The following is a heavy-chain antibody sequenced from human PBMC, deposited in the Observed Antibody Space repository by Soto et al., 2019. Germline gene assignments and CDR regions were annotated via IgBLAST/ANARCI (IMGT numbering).Heavy chain of an antibody. V-gene: IGHV3-23*01. CDR1: GFTFGHYA. Sequence: PGGSLRLSCAASGFTFGHYAMNCVRQAPGKGLEWISTITYDGDFTHYEDSVKGRFTVSRDNSKNILYLEMNNLRVDDTALYYCARDPSTGKADYWGRGTLVTVSS. J-gene: IGHJ4*01. CDR2: ITYDGDFT. D-gene: IGHD3-9*01. CDR3: ARDPSTGKADY.